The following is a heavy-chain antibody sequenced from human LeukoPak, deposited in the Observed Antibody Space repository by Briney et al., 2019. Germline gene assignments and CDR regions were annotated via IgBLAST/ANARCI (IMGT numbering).Heavy chain of an antibody. CDR3: AREEFGGNSPTGYFDY. J-gene: IGHJ4*02. Sequence: PGGSLRLSCAASGFTFSSYAMHWVRQAPGKGLEWVAVISHDGSNKYYADSVKGRFTISRDNSKNTLYLQMNSLRAEDTAVYYCAREEFGGNSPTGYFDYWGQGTLVTVSS. V-gene: IGHV3-30-3*01. CDR1: GFTFSSYA. CDR2: ISHDGSNK. D-gene: IGHD4-23*01.